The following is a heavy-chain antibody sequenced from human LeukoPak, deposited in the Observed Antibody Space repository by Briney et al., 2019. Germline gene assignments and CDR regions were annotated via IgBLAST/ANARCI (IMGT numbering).Heavy chain of an antibody. Sequence: GGSLRLSCAVSGFTLNSNWIHWVRQAPGQGLVWVSRINEDGRGTSYADSVKGRFTISKDDAKNTVYLQMNSLRAEDTALYYCAKDIESTVTTKYYGMDVWGQGTTVTVSS. CDR1: GFTLNSNW. CDR3: AKDIESTVTTKYYGMDV. V-gene: IGHV3-74*01. CDR2: INEDGRGT. J-gene: IGHJ6*02. D-gene: IGHD4-17*01.